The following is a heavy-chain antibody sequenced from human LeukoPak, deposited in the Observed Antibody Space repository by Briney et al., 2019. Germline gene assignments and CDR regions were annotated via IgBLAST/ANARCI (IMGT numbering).Heavy chain of an antibody. CDR2: ISGSGGST. CDR1: GFTFSSYA. Sequence: GGSLRLSCAASGFTFSSYAMSWVRQAPGKGLEWVSAISGSGGSTYYADSVKGRFTISRDNSKNTLYLQMNSLRAEDTAVYYCARDPRFLEWLPQDYYYYGMDVWGQGTTVTVSS. V-gene: IGHV3-23*01. CDR3: ARDPRFLEWLPQDYYYYGMDV. D-gene: IGHD3-3*01. J-gene: IGHJ6*02.